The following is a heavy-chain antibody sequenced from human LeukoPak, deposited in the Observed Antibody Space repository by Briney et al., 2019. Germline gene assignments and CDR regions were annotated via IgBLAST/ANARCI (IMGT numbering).Heavy chain of an antibody. CDR3: ARSAGPSHFDS. V-gene: IGHV1-2*04. CDR1: GYTFTAYY. J-gene: IGHJ4*02. Sequence: GASVKVSCKASGYTFTAYYIHWVRQAPGQGLEWIGWINPNSGGTNYAQKLQGWVTMTRDTSISTAYMELSRLRSDDTAMYYCARSAGPSHFDSWGQGTLVTVSS. CDR2: INPNSGGT. D-gene: IGHD6-25*01.